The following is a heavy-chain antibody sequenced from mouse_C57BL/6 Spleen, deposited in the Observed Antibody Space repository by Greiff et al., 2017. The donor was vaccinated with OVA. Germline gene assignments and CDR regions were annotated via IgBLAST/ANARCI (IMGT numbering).Heavy chain of an antibody. CDR1: GFTFSDYG. CDR2: ISSGSSTI. J-gene: IGHJ3*01. Sequence: DVKLVESGGGLVKPGGSLKLSCAASGFTFSDYGMHWVRQAPEKGLEWVAYISSGSSTIYYADTVKGRFTISRDNAKNTLFLQMASLRSEDTAMYYCARERFAYWGQGTLVTVSA. V-gene: IGHV5-17*01. CDR3: ARERFAY.